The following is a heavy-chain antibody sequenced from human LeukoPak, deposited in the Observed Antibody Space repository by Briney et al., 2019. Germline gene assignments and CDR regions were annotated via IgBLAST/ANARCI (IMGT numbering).Heavy chain of an antibody. CDR2: ISWEGGTT. J-gene: IGHJ4*02. CDR1: GFSFDDYA. V-gene: IGHV3-43D*03. Sequence: RPGGSLRLSCAASGFSFDDYAMHWVRQAPGKGLEWVSLISWEGGTTYYADSVKGRFSISRDNSKNSLYLEMNSLRAEDTALYYCAKGGYDPDYYFDYWGQGTLVTVSS. CDR3: AKGGYDPDYYFDY. D-gene: IGHD3-16*01.